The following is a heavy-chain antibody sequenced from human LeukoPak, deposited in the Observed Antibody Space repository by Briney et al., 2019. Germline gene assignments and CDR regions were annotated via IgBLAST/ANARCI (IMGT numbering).Heavy chain of an antibody. CDR2: ISSSSSTI. D-gene: IGHD3-22*01. V-gene: IGHV3-48*04. Sequence: GGSLRLSCAASGFTFSSYSMNWVRQAPGKGLEWVSYISSSSSTIYYADSVKGRFTISRDNAKNSLYLQMNSLRAEDTAVYYCARGGDGYYYDSSGYYYYWGQGTLVTVSS. CDR1: GFTFSSYS. CDR3: ARGGDGYYYDSSGYYYY. J-gene: IGHJ4*02.